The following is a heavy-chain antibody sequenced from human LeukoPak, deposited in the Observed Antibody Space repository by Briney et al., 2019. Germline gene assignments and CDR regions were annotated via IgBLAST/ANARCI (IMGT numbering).Heavy chain of an antibody. CDR2: IKKDGSEK. CDR1: GFTFSGFW. CDR3: AKDATGYSYGHDY. D-gene: IGHD5-18*01. Sequence: GGSLRLSCAASGFTFSGFWMSWVRQAPGKGLEWVANIKKDGSEKYYVDSVKGRFTISRDNSKNTLYLQMNSLRAEDTAVYYCAKDATGYSYGHDYWGQGTLVTVSS. V-gene: IGHV3-7*01. J-gene: IGHJ4*02.